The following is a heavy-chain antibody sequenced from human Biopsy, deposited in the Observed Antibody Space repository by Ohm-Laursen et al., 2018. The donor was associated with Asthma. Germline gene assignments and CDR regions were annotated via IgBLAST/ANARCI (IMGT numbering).Heavy chain of an antibody. CDR2: HDHEEGGT. V-gene: IGHV1-24*01. Sequence: EASVKASCKISGYSLTDLSMHWVRQAPGRGLEWMGGHDHEEGGTVNARRFQGGVTMTEDTSTDTAYMELSSLSSDDTAVYYCASDFPKDYVRYNFQFWGQGTLVTVPS. CDR3: ASDFPKDYVRYNFQF. CDR1: GYSLTDLS. J-gene: IGHJ4*02. D-gene: IGHD4-17*01.